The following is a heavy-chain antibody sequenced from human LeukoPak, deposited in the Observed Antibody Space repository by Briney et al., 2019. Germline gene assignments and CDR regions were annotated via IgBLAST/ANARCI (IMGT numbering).Heavy chain of an antibody. V-gene: IGHV3-30*18. CDR1: GFTFSSYG. CDR3: AKDRETTVTTPSDY. J-gene: IGHJ4*02. CDR2: ISYDGSNK. Sequence: PGRSLRLSCAASGFTFSSYGMHWVRQAPGKGLEWVAVISYDGSNKYYADSVKGRFTISRDNSKNTLYLQMNSLRAEDTAVYYCAKDRETTVTTPSDYWGQGTLVTVSS. D-gene: IGHD4-17*01.